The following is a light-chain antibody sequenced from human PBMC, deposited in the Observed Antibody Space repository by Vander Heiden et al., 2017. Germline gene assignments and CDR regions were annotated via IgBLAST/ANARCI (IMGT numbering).Light chain of an antibody. CDR3: QQYNNCPLYT. Sequence: EIVMTQSPATLSVSPGERATISCRASQSVTSNLAWYQQKPGQAPRLLIYGASTRATGIPARCSGSGSCTEFTLTISSLQSEDFAVYYCQQYNNCPLYTFGQGTKVEIK. J-gene: IGKJ2*01. CDR2: GAS. CDR1: QSVTSN. V-gene: IGKV3-15*01.